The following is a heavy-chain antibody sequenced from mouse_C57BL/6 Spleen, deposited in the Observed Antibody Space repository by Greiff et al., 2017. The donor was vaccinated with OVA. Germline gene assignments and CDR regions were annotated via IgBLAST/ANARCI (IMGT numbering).Heavy chain of an antibody. D-gene: IGHD2-4*01. CDR3: ARWNYDFPFDY. CDR1: GYTFTSYW. J-gene: IGHJ2*01. V-gene: IGHV1-72*01. CDR2: IDPNRGGT. Sequence: QVQLQQPGAELVKPGASVKLSCKASGYTFTSYWMHWVKQRPGRGLEWLGRIDPNRGGTKYNEKFKGKATLTVYKPSSTAYMQLSSLTSEDAAVYYCARWNYDFPFDYWGQGTTLTVSS.